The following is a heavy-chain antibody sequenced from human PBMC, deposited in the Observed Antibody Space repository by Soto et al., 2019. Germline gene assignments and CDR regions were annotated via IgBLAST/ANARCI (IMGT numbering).Heavy chain of an antibody. CDR1: GGSISSYY. J-gene: IGHJ4*02. D-gene: IGHD1-7*01. CDR2: IYYSGST. CDR3: ARGGEPRTTGTTPLDY. Sequence: SETLSLTCTVSGGSISSYYWSWIRQPPGKGLEWIGYIYYSGSTNYNPSLKSRVTISVDTSKNQFSLKLNSMTAADTAVYYCARGGEPRTTGTTPLDYWGQGTLVTVSS. V-gene: IGHV4-59*08.